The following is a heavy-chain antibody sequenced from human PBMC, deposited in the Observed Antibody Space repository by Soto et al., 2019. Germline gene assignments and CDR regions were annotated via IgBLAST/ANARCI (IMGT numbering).Heavy chain of an antibody. D-gene: IGHD3-9*01. CDR1: GYTFTSYV. Sequence: ASVKVSCKASGYTFTSYVISWVRQAPGQGLEWMGWISAYNGNTNYAQKLQGRVTMTTDTSTSTAYMELRSLRSDDTAVYYCARDEMGDIFTGLGDGMDGRGQGTTVTVSS. V-gene: IGHV1-18*01. J-gene: IGHJ6*01. CDR2: ISAYNGNT. CDR3: ARDEMGDIFTGLGDGMDG.